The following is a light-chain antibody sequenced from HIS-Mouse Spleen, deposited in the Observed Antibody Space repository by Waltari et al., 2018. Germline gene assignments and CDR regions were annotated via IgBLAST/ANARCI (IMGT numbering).Light chain of an antibody. Sequence: APPQPHSRSCAPHQRDPHPHSVPGPRARTSPATGYQQLPGKSPKLLIYSDDLLPSGVSDRFSGSKSGTSASLAISGLQSEDEADYYCAAWDDRLNGVVFGGGTKLTVL. CDR2: SDD. CDR1: GPRARTSP. CDR3: AAWDDRLNGVV. J-gene: IGLJ2*01. V-gene: IGLV1-36*01.